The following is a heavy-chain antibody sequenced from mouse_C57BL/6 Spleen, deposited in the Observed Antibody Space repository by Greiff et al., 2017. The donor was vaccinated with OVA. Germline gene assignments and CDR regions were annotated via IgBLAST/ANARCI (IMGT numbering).Heavy chain of an antibody. J-gene: IGHJ2*01. V-gene: IGHV1-66*01. D-gene: IGHD4-1*01. Sequence: VKLMESGPELVKPGASVKISCKASGYSFTSYYIHWVKQRPGQGLEWIGWIYPGSGNTKYNEKFKGKATLTADTSSSTAYMQLSSLTSEDSAVYYCARSINWVFDYWGQGTTLTVSS. CDR2: IYPGSGNT. CDR1: GYSFTSYY. CDR3: ARSINWVFDY.